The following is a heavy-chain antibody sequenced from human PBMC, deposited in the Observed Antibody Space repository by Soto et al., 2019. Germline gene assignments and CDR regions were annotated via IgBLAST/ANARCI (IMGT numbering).Heavy chain of an antibody. CDR1: GGSISSSSYY. Sequence: SETLSLTCTVSGGSISSSSYYWGWIRQPPGKGLEWIGSIYYSGSTYYNPSLKSRVTISVDPSKNQFSLKLSSVTAADTAVYYCARLGYYDSSKLDYWGQGTQVTVSS. V-gene: IGHV4-39*01. J-gene: IGHJ4*02. CDR2: IYYSGST. D-gene: IGHD3-22*01. CDR3: ARLGYYDSSKLDY.